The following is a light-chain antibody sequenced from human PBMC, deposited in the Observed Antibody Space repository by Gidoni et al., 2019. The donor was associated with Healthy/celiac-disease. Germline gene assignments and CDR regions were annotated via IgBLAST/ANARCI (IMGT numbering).Light chain of an antibody. CDR1: QSVSSSY. Sequence: ELVLTQSPGTLSLSPGERATLSCRASQSVSSSYLAWYQQKPGQAPRLLIYGASSRATGSPDRFRGSGSGTDFTLTISRLEPDDFAVYYCQQYGSSPRTFGQGTKVEIK. CDR3: QQYGSSPRT. V-gene: IGKV3-20*01. J-gene: IGKJ1*01. CDR2: GAS.